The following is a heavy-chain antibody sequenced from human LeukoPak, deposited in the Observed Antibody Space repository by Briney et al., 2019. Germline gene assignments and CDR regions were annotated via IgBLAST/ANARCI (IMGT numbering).Heavy chain of an antibody. J-gene: IGHJ5*02. V-gene: IGHV3-23*03. D-gene: IGHD6-13*01. CDR1: GFTFDDYT. CDR2: IYSGGTT. Sequence: PGGSLRLSCAASGFTFDDYTMHWVRQAPGKGLEWVSLIYSGGTTYYADSVKGRFTISRDNSKNTLYLQMNSLRAEDMAVYYCAKTQAAVGKAWFDPWGQGTLVTVSS. CDR3: AKTQAAVGKAWFDP.